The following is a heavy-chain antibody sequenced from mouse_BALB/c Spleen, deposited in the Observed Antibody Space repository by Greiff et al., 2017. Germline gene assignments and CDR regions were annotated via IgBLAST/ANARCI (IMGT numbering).Heavy chain of an antibody. Sequence: QVQLKESGAELMKPGASVKISCKATGYTFSSYWIEWVKQRPGHGLEWIGEILPGSGSTNYNEKFKGKATFTADTSSNTAYMQLSSLTSEDSAVYYCARSTAYSKFAYWGQGTLVTVSA. J-gene: IGHJ3*01. CDR3: ARSTAYSKFAY. CDR1: GYTFSSYW. V-gene: IGHV1-9*01. CDR2: ILPGSGST. D-gene: IGHD2-5*01.